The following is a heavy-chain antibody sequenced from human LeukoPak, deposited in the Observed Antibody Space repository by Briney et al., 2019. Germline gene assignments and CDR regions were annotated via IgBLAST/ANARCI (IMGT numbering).Heavy chain of an antibody. J-gene: IGHJ4*02. D-gene: IGHD6-13*01. CDR3: ARISSSSKVPFDY. CDR1: GFTVSSNY. V-gene: IGHV3-66*01. Sequence: GGSLRLSCAASGFTVSSNYMSWVRQAPGKGLEWVSVIYSGGSTYYADSVKGRFTISRDNSKNTLYLQMNSLRAEDTAVYYCARISSSSKVPFDYWGQGTLVTVSS. CDR2: IYSGGST.